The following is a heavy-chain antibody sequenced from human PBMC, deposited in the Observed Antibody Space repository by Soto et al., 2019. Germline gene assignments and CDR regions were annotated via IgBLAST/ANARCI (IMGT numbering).Heavy chain of an antibody. J-gene: IGHJ4*02. CDR1: GFTLSSYA. CDR3: AKVFVFTIREGFDY. V-gene: IGHV3-23*01. D-gene: IGHD3-3*01. Sequence: PGGSLRLSCAASGFTLSSYAMSWVRQAPGKGLEWVSAITGSGDSTYYADSVKGRFTVSRDNSKNTLYLQMNSLRAEDTAVYYCAKVFVFTIREGFDYWGLGTLVTVSS. CDR2: ITGSGDST.